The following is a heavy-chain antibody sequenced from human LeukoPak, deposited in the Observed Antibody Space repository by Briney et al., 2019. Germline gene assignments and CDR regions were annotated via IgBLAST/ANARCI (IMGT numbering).Heavy chain of an antibody. V-gene: IGHV1-2*06. D-gene: IGHD3-10*01. CDR1: GYTFTGYY. Sequence: ASVKVSCKASGYTFTGYYIHWVRQAPGQGLEWMGRINPKNGDTNYALKFQGRVTMTRDTSINTAYMELSRVRSDDTAVYYCARKHYDSGSYGPWGQGTLVTVSS. CDR3: ARKHYDSGSYGP. CDR2: INPKNGDT. J-gene: IGHJ5*02.